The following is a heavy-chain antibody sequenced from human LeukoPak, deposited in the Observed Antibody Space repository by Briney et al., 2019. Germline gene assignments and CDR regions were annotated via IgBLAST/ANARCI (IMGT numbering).Heavy chain of an antibody. CDR2: INHSGST. V-gene: IGHV4-34*01. J-gene: IGHJ4*02. Sequence: SETLSLTCAVYGGSFSGYYWSWIRQPPGKGLEWIGEINHSGSTNYNPSLKSRVTISVDTSKNQFSLKLSSVTAADTAVYYCARGIAVAGTVGFDYWGQGTLVTDSS. CDR3: ARGIAVAGTVGFDY. D-gene: IGHD6-19*01. CDR1: GGSFSGYY.